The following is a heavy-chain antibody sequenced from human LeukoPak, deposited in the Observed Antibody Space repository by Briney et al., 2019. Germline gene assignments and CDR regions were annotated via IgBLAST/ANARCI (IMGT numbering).Heavy chain of an antibody. V-gene: IGHV4-4*09. CDR2: IYNGGSA. Sequence: SETLSLTCTVSGGSITSYYWGWIRQPPGKGLEWIGYIYNGGSAKYNPSLKSRVTISIDTSKNQFSLKLSSVAAADTAVYYCARLVGGVTRRWSYYYYYMDVWAKGPRSPSP. CDR3: ARLVGGVTRRWSYYYYYMDV. CDR1: GGSITSYY. J-gene: IGHJ6*03. D-gene: IGHD2-15*01.